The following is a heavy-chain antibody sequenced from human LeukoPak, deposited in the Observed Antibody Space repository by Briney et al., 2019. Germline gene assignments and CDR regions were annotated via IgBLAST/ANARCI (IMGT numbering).Heavy chain of an antibody. V-gene: IGHV4-61*02. CDR3: AREGPAYCTLDY. CDR2: IYTSGST. Sequence: PSATLSLTCTVSGGSISSGSYYWSCIRQPAGNGLEWIGRIYTSGSTNYNPSLKSRVTISVDTSKNQFALQLSSVTAADTAVYYCAREGPAYCTLDYWGQGTLVTVSS. J-gene: IGHJ4*02. CDR1: GGSISSGSYY. D-gene: IGHD2-8*01.